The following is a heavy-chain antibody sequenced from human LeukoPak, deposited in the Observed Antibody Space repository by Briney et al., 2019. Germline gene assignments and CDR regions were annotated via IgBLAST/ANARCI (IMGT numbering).Heavy chain of an antibody. CDR1: GGSISSYY. D-gene: IGHD6-19*01. CDR2: IYYSGST. V-gene: IGHV4-59*01. J-gene: IGHJ4*02. Sequence: KPSETLSLTCTVSGGSISSYYWSWIRQPPGKGLEWIGYIYYSGSTNYNPSLKSRVTISVDTSKNQFSLKLSSVTAADTAVYYCARGNSSGWHEGFDYWGQGTLVTVSS. CDR3: ARGNSSGWHEGFDY.